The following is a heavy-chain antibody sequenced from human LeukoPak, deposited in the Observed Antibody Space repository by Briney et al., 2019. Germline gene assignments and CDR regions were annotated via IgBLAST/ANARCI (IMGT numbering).Heavy chain of an antibody. D-gene: IGHD3-16*01. J-gene: IGHJ3*01. V-gene: IGHV3-21*01. CDR3: TRDGPGGVVVKVASVERGPGRYAFDV. Sequence: GGSLTLSCAASGFTFSSYSMNWVRQAPGKGLEWVSSISSSSCYIYYADSVKGRFTISRDNAKNSLYLQMTNLRADDTAVYYCTRDGPGGVVVKVASVERGPGRYAFDVWGQGTMVTVSS. CDR1: GFTFSSYS. CDR2: ISSSSCYI.